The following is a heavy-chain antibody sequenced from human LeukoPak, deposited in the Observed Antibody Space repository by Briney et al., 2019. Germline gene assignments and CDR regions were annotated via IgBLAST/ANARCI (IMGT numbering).Heavy chain of an antibody. Sequence: GASVKVSRKASGYTFTCYYMHWVRQAPGQGLEWMGWINPNSGGTNYAQKFQGRVTMTRDTSISTAYMELSRLRSDDTAVYYCAREMTHDYYDSSGYPGWFDPWGQGTLVTVSS. CDR2: INPNSGGT. J-gene: IGHJ5*02. D-gene: IGHD3-22*01. CDR3: AREMTHDYYDSSGYPGWFDP. V-gene: IGHV1-2*02. CDR1: GYTFTCYY.